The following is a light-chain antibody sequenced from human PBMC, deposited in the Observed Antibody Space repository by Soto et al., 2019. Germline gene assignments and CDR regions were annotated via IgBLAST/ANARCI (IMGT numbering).Light chain of an antibody. CDR3: SSYTSSSLLV. J-gene: IGLJ2*01. V-gene: IGLV2-14*01. CDR1: SSDVGGYNS. CDR2: DVS. Sequence: QSALTQPASVSGSPGQSITISCTGTSSDVGGYNSVSWYQQHPGKAPKLMLYDVSHRPSGVSDRFSGSKSGNTAALTISGLQAEDEADYYCSSYTSSSLLVFGGGTKLTVL.